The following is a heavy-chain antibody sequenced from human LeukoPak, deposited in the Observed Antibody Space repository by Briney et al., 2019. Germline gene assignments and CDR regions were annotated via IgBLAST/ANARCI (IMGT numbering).Heavy chain of an antibody. J-gene: IGHJ4*02. CDR1: GGSISSYY. V-gene: IGHV4-59*01. Sequence: SETLSLTCTVSGGSISSYYWSCIRQPPGKGLEWIGYIYYSGSTNYYPSLKSRVTISVDTSKNQFSLKLSSVTAADTAVYYCARGYEYSSSPAGYWGQGTLVTVSS. CDR2: IYYSGST. CDR3: ARGYEYSSSPAGY. D-gene: IGHD6-6*01.